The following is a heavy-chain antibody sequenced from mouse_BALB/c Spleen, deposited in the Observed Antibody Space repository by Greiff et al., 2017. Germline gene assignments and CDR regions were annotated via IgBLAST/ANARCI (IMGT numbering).Heavy chain of an antibody. CDR1: GYTFTDYA. D-gene: IGHD2-3*01. J-gene: IGHJ2*01. Sequence: VKLQESGAELVRPGVSVKISCKGSGYTFTDYAMHWVKQSHAKSLEWIGVISTYYGDASYNQKFKGKATMTVDKSSSTAYMELARLTSEDSAIYYCARKGDGYFFDYWGQGTTLTVSS. CDR2: ISTYYGDA. CDR3: ARKGDGYFFDY. V-gene: IGHV1S137*01.